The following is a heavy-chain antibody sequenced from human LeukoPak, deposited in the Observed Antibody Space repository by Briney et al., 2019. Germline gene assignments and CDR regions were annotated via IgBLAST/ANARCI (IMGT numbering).Heavy chain of an antibody. CDR3: ARGGIITSYAFEI. V-gene: IGHV3-48*01. Sequence: LSGGSLRLSCAASGFTFSSYSMNWVRQAPGKGLEWVSYISSSSSTIYYADSVKGRFTISRDNAKNSLYLQMNSLRAEDTAVYYCARGGIITSYAFEIWGQGAMVTVSS. J-gene: IGHJ3*02. D-gene: IGHD1-26*01. CDR1: GFTFSSYS. CDR2: ISSSSSTI.